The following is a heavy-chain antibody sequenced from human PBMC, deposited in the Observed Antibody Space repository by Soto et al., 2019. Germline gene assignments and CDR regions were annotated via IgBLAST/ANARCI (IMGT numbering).Heavy chain of an antibody. D-gene: IGHD2-15*01. J-gene: IGHJ4*02. CDR3: EAQGYDLSKFDY. CDR2: ISSSSSYR. V-gene: IGHV3-11*03. CDR1: GFIFSDYY. Sequence: GGSLRLSCAASGFIFSDYYMSWIRQAPGRGLDWVAYISSSSSYRNYADSVKGRFTISRDNAKNSMYLLMNSLRAEDTAVYYCEAQGYDLSKFDYWGQGILVTVSS.